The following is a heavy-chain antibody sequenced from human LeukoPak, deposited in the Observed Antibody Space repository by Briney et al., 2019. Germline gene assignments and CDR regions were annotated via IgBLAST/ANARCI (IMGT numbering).Heavy chain of an antibody. CDR3: ARGRGVAIAARYYYMDV. J-gene: IGHJ6*03. CDR1: GFTFSSYS. V-gene: IGHV3-21*01. CDR2: ISSSSSYI. D-gene: IGHD6-6*01. Sequence: GGSLRLSCAASGFTFSSYSMNWVRQAPGKGLEWVSSISSSSSYIYYADSVKGRFTISRDNAKNSLYLQMNSLRAEDTAVYYCARGRGVAIAARYYYMDVWGKGTTVTVSS.